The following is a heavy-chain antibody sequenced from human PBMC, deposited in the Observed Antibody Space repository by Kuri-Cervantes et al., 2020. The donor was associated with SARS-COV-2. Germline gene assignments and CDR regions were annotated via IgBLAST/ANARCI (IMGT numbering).Heavy chain of an antibody. CDR2: IRYDGSNK. CDR1: GFTFSSYG. V-gene: IGHV3-30*02. Sequence: GGSLRLSCAASGFTFSSYGMHWVRQAPGKGLEWVAFIRYDGSNKYYADSVKGRVTVSRDNSKNSLYLQMNSLRAEDTAVYYCANDGGDTVLLFDYWGQGNLVTVSS. D-gene: IGHD5-18*01. CDR3: ANDGGDTVLLFDY. J-gene: IGHJ4*02.